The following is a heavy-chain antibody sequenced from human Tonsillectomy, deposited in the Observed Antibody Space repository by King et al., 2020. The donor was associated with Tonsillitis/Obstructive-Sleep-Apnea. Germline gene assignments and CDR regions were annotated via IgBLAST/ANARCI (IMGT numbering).Heavy chain of an antibody. CDR1: GFTFSSYW. CDR2: LNSDGSGT. Sequence: VQLVESGGGLIQPGGSLRLSCAASGFTFSSYWMHWVRQAPGKGLVWVSRLNSDGSGTTYAHSVKGRFTISRDNAKNTLYLQMNSLRAEDTAVYYCARGGYSGYDFIFDYWGQGTLVTVSS. V-gene: IGHV3-74*01. D-gene: IGHD5-12*01. J-gene: IGHJ4*02. CDR3: ARGGYSGYDFIFDY.